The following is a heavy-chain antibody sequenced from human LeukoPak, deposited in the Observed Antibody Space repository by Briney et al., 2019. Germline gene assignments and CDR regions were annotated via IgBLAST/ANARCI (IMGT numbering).Heavy chain of an antibody. CDR2: IYPGDSDT. J-gene: IGHJ2*01. Sequence: PGESLKISCKGSGYSFTSYWIGWVRQLPGKGLEWMGIIYPGDSDTRYSPSFQGQVTISADKSISTAYLQWSSLKASDTAMYYCARRDNVACTNGVCYSGGEFDLWGRGTLVTVSS. CDR1: GYSFTSYW. CDR3: ARRDNVACTNGVCYSGGEFDL. V-gene: IGHV5-51*01. D-gene: IGHD2-8*01.